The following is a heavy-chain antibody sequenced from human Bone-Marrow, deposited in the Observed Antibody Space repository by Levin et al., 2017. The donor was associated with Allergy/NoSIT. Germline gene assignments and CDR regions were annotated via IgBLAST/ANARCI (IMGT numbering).Heavy chain of an antibody. CDR1: GYTFTGNY. V-gene: IGHV1-2*02. Sequence: ASVKVSCKASGYTFTGNYIHWVRQAPGQGLEWMGWINPSTGGTNLAQRFQVRVTLTRDTSHTTAYMDLTRLTSDDTAIYFCAREAERRTSWKAFDSWGQGKMVVVSA. J-gene: IGHJ3*02. D-gene: IGHD2-2*01. CDR2: INPSTGGT. CDR3: AREAERRTSWKAFDS.